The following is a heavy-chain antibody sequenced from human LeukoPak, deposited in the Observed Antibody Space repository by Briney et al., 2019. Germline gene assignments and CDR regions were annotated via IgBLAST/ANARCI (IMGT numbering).Heavy chain of an antibody. CDR2: IYYSGST. Sequence: SVTLSLTCTASGGSISSYYWSWIRQPPGKGLEWIGYIYYSGSTNYNPSLKSRVTISVDTSKNQFSLKLSSVTAADTAVYYCARGSSSWYYFDYWGQGTLVTVSS. D-gene: IGHD6-13*01. CDR3: ARGSSSWYYFDY. V-gene: IGHV4-59*01. CDR1: GGSISSYY. J-gene: IGHJ4*02.